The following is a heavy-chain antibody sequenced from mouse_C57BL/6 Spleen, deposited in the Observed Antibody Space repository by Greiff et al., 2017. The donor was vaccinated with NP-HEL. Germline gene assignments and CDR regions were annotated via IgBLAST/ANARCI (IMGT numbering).Heavy chain of an antibody. CDR2: IYPGDGDT. Sequence: VQLQQSGAELVKPGASVKISCKASGYAFSSYWMNWVKQRPGKGLEWIGQIYPGDGDTNYNGKFKGKATLTADKSSSTAYMQLSSLTSEDSAVYFCARGDYSNWAWFAYWGQGTLVTVSA. D-gene: IGHD2-5*01. V-gene: IGHV1-80*01. CDR3: ARGDYSNWAWFAY. J-gene: IGHJ3*01. CDR1: GYAFSSYW.